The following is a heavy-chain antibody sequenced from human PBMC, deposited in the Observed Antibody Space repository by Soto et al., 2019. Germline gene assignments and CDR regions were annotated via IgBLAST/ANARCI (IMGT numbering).Heavy chain of an antibody. Sequence: ASVKVSCKASGYTFTGYYMHWVRQAPGQGLEWMGWINPNSGGTNYAQKFQGWVTMTRDTSISTAYMELSRLRSDDTAVYYCARSHRVLVPAAMKIPIDPWGQGTLVTVS. V-gene: IGHV1-2*04. CDR2: INPNSGGT. J-gene: IGHJ5*02. CDR3: ARSHRVLVPAAMKIPIDP. D-gene: IGHD2-2*01. CDR1: GYTFTGYY.